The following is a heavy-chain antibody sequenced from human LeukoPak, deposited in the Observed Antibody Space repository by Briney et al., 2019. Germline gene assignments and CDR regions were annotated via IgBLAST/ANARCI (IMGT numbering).Heavy chain of an antibody. V-gene: IGHV4-59*01. CDR3: ARTPSWDTMVRGVSDYYYYYMDV. CDR2: IYYSGST. CDR1: GGSISSYY. Sequence: PSETLSLTCTVSGGSISSYYWSWIRQPPGKGLEWIGYIYYSGSTNYNPSLKSRVTISVDTSKNQFSLKLSSVTAAETAVYYCARTPSWDTMVRGVSDYYYYYMDVWGKGTTVTVSS. J-gene: IGHJ6*03. D-gene: IGHD3-10*01.